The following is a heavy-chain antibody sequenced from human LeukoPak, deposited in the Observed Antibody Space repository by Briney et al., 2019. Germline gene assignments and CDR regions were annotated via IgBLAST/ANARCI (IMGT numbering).Heavy chain of an antibody. J-gene: IGHJ4*02. D-gene: IGHD3-9*01. V-gene: IGHV3-30*03. CDR3: ARGLSDIPDFDY. CDR2: ISYDGSNK. CDR1: GFTFSSYG. Sequence: GRPLRLSCAASGFTFSSYGMHWVRQAPGKGLEWVAVISYDGSNKYYADSVKGRFTISRDNSKNTLYLQMNSLRAEDTAVYYCARGLSDIPDFDYWGQGTLVTVSS.